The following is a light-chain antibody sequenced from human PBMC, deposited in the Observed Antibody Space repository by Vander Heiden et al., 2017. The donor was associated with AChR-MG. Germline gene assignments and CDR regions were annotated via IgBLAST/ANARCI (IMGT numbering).Light chain of an antibody. CDR1: QSISSS. V-gene: IGKV1-5*03. CDR2: KAS. J-gene: IGKJ2*01. CDR3: QQYHSYPYT. Sequence: DIQMTQSPSTLSVSVGDRVTITCRASQSISSSLAWYQQTPGKAPKLLIYKASNLESGVTSRFSGSGSGTEFALTISSLHPDDFATYYCQQYHSYPYTFDQGTKLEIK.